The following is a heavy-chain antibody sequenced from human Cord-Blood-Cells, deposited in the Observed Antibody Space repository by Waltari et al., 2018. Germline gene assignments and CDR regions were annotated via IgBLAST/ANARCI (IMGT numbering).Heavy chain of an antibody. CDR2: ISAYNGNP. D-gene: IGHD7-27*01. CDR1: GYTFTSYG. Sequence: GASVKVSCKASGYTFTSYGISWVRQAPGQGLEGMGWISAYNGNPNYAQTLQCRVTMTTDTSTSTAYMELRSLRSDDTAVYYCARDRLGADETLTGEVNAFDIWGQGTMVTVSS. CDR3: ARDRLGADETLTGEVNAFDI. V-gene: IGHV1-18*01. J-gene: IGHJ3*02.